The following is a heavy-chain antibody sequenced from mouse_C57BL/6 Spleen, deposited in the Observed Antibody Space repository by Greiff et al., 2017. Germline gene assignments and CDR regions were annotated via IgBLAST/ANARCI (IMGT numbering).Heavy chain of an antibody. J-gene: IGHJ4*01. D-gene: IGHD1-1*01. CDR3: AREPTVVDAMDD. Sequence: VKLQESGAELVKPGASVKISCKASGYAFSSYWMNWVKQRPGKGLEWIGQIYPGDGDTNYNGKFKGKATVTADKSSSTAYMQLSSLTSEDSAVYFCAREPTVVDAMDDWGQGTSVTVSS. CDR2: IYPGDGDT. V-gene: IGHV1-80*01. CDR1: GYAFSSYW.